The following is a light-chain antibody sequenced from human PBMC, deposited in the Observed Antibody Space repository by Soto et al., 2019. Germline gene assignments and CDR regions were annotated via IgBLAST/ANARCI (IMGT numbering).Light chain of an antibody. CDR1: SSDVGAYNF. CDR3: SSYTTTATLL. V-gene: IGLV2-14*03. J-gene: IGLJ2*01. CDR2: DVN. Sequence: QSVLTQPASVSGSPGQSITISCTGTSSDVGAYNFVSWYQHHPGKAPQLIIYDVNNRPSGVSDRFSGSKSGNTASLTISGLQAEDEADYYCSSYTTTATLLFGGVTKVTV.